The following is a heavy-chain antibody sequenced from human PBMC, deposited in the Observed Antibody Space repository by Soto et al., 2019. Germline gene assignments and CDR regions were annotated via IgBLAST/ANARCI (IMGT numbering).Heavy chain of an antibody. V-gene: IGHV3-30-3*01. CDR3: AIDGRYYDYSGSLDY. J-gene: IGHJ4*02. Sequence: QVQLVESGGGVVQPGRSLRLSCAASGFTFSSYAMHWVRHAPGKGLEWVAVISYDGSKKYYADSVKGRFTISRDNSKNTLYLQMDSMSGADTSVYYCAIDGRYYDYSGSLDYWGQGSLDTVCS. CDR1: GFTFSSYA. D-gene: IGHD3-10*01. CDR2: ISYDGSKK.